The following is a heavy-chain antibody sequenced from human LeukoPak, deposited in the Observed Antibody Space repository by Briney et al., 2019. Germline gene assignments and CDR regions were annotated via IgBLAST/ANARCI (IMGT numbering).Heavy chain of an antibody. CDR2: IIPIFGTA. V-gene: IGHV1-69*01. CDR3: ARDRTVVTNYFDY. J-gene: IGHJ4*02. CDR1: GGTFSSYA. D-gene: IGHD4-23*01. Sequence: SVKVSCKASGGTFSSYAISWVRQAPGQGIEWMGGIIPIFGTANYAQKFQGRVTITADESTSTAYMELSSLRSEDTAVYYCARDRTVVTNYFDYWGQGTLVTVSS.